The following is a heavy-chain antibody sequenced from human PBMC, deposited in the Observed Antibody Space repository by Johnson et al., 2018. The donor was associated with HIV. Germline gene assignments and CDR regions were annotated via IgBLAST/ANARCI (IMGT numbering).Heavy chain of an antibody. CDR3: ARACRDGYTCDAFDI. CDR2: IWPDGSNR. J-gene: IGHJ3*02. CDR1: GLSLSAYG. V-gene: IGHV3-33*01. Sequence: QVHLVESGGGVVQPGTSLRLSCEGSGLSLSAYGLHWVRQAPGKGLEWVAVIWPDGSNRYYSDSVNGRLTISRDNSKNTLYLQMNSLRAEDTALYYCARACRDGYTCDAFDIWGQGTMVTVSS. D-gene: IGHD5-24*01.